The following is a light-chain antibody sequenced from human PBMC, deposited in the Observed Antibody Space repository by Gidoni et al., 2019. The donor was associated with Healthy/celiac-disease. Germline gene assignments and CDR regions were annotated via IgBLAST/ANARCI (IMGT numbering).Light chain of an antibody. Sequence: DIQMTQSPSSLSASVGDRVTITCRASQSISSYLNWYQQKPGKASQLLIYAASSLQSGVPSRFSGSGSGTDFTLTISSLQPEDFATYYCQQSYRTPVTFGQGTKVEIK. CDR1: QSISSY. V-gene: IGKV1-39*01. J-gene: IGKJ1*01. CDR3: QQSYRTPVT. CDR2: AAS.